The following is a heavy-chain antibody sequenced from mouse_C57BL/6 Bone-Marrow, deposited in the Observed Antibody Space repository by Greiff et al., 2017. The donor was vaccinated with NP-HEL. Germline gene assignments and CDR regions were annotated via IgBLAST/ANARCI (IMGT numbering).Heavy chain of an antibody. V-gene: IGHV1-81*01. D-gene: IGHD1-1*01. CDR1: GYTFTSYG. J-gene: IGHJ4*01. CDR3: ARFGTTVDAMDY. Sequence: VQLQQSGAELARPGASVKLSCKASGYTFTSYGISWVKQRTGQGLEWIGEIYPRSGNTYYNEKFKGKATLTADKSSSTAYMELRSLTSEDSAVYFCARFGTTVDAMDYWGQGTSVTVSS. CDR2: IYPRSGNT.